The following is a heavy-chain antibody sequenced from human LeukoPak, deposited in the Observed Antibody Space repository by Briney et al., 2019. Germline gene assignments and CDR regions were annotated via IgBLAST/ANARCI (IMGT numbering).Heavy chain of an antibody. V-gene: IGHV3-21*01. Sequence: GRSLRLSCAASGFTFSTYSMNWVRQAPGKGLEWVSSISSSSIYIYYADSLKGRFTISRDNAKNSLFLQMNSLRAEDTAVYYCARGRWDGYNLLDAFDIWGQGTVVTVSS. CDR2: ISSSSIYI. D-gene: IGHD5-24*01. CDR3: ARGRWDGYNLLDAFDI. CDR1: GFTFSTYS. J-gene: IGHJ3*02.